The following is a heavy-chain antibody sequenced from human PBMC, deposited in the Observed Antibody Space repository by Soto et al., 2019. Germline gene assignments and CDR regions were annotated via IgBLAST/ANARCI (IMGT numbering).Heavy chain of an antibody. CDR2: TYHRGNP. D-gene: IGHD4-17*01. Sequence: QLQLQESGSRLVKSSETLSLTCGVSGDTISTGGYSWAWIRQPPGKALEWIGHTYHRGNPYYNPSPTRRVXIXVXSXXSRISLEVSSVTAAATAVYYCARETYGAYVGYFVPWGQGTLVTVSS. CDR3: ARETYGAYVGYFVP. V-gene: IGHV4-30-2*01. J-gene: IGHJ5*02. CDR1: GDTISTGGYS.